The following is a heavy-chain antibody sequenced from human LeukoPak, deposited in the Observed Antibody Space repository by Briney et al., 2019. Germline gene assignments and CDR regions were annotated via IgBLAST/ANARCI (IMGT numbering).Heavy chain of an antibody. J-gene: IGHJ4*02. CDR1: GFAFSAYA. V-gene: IGHV3-64D*06. Sequence: GGSLRLSCSASGFAFSAYAMHWVRQAPGKGLEYVAAINSNGYSTYYADSVRGRFTLSRDNSKNTVYLQMSSLRAGDTAVYYCVKEILVTTSPFDYWGQGTLVTVPS. CDR3: VKEILVTTSPFDY. CDR2: INSNGYST. D-gene: IGHD4-17*01.